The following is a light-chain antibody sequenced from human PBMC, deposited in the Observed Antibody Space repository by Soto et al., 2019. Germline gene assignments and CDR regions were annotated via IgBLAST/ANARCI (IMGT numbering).Light chain of an antibody. Sequence: ELVWTQSPGTLSLSPGDRATLSCRASQSVSNNYLAWYQQKPGQAPRLRLFGASNRATGIPDRFSGSGSGTDFSLTISSLQSEDFVVYYCQQYNNWPLTFGQGTKVDIK. CDR3: QQYNNWPLT. J-gene: IGKJ1*01. CDR1: QSVSNN. V-gene: IGKV3D-15*01. CDR2: GAS.